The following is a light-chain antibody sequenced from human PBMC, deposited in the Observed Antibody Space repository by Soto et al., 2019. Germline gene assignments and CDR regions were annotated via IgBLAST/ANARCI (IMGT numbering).Light chain of an antibody. V-gene: IGLV2-14*03. CDR1: SSDIGAYDY. J-gene: IGLJ1*01. Sequence: QSALTQPASLSGSPGQSITISCTGTSSDIGAYDYVSWFQQHPGKAPKLMISDVSDRPSGVSNRFSGSKSGNTASLTISGLQAEDEADYYCSAYTSRSLYVFGTGTKVTVL. CDR3: SAYTSRSLYV. CDR2: DVS.